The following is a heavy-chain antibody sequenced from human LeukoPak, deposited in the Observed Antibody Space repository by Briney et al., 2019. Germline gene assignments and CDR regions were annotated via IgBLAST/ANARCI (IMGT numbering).Heavy chain of an antibody. D-gene: IGHD3-22*01. J-gene: IGHJ3*02. V-gene: IGHV1-2*02. CDR3: ARVFDYYDSSGNDAFDI. Sequence: ASVKVSCKASGYTFTGYYMHWVRQAPGQGLEWMGWINPNSGGTNYAQKFQGRVTMTRDTSISTAYMELSRLRSDDTAVYYCARVFDYYDSSGNDAFDIWGQGTMVTVSS. CDR2: INPNSGGT. CDR1: GYTFTGYY.